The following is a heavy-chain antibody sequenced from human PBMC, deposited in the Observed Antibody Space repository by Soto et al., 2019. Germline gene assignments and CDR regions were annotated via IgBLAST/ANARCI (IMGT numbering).Heavy chain of an antibody. CDR3: TTGNYDFWSGYYADYYYYGMDV. CDR2: IKSKTDGGTT. CDR1: GFTFSKAW. J-gene: IGHJ6*02. Sequence: SGGSLRLSCAASGFTFSKAWMNWVRQAPGKGLEWVGRIKSKTDGGTTDYTAPVKGRFTISRDDSKNTLYLQMNSLKTEDTAVYYCTTGNYDFWSGYYADYYYYGMDVWGQGTTVTVSS. D-gene: IGHD3-3*01. V-gene: IGHV3-15*07.